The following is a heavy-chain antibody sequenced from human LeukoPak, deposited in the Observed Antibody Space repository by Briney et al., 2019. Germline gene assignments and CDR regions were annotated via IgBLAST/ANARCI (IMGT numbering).Heavy chain of an antibody. V-gene: IGHV3-74*01. D-gene: IGHD5-12*01. CDR1: GFTFSNYW. CDR3: AKGGATICDN. CDR2: ISSNGSST. Sequence: GGSLRLSCAASGFTFSNYWMHWVRQAPGRGLVWVSRISSNGSSTNYADSVKGRFTISRDNAKNTLHLQMSSLRAEDTALYYCAKGGATICDNWGQGTLVTVSS. J-gene: IGHJ4*02.